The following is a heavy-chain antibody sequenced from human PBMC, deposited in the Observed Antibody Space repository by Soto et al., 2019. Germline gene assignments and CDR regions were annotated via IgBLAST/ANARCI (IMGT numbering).Heavy chain of an antibody. CDR1: GYTFTSYA. D-gene: IGHD3-10*01. J-gene: IGHJ4*02. V-gene: IGHV1-18*01. Sequence: QVQLVQSGAEVKKPGASVKVSCKASGYTFTSYAISWVRQAPGQGLEWMGWISAYNGNTNYAQKLQGRVTMTTDTSTRTAYMYLRSLIFDDTAVYYCARVYRITMVRGELSEYWGQGTLVTVSS. CDR3: ARVYRITMVRGELSEY. CDR2: ISAYNGNT.